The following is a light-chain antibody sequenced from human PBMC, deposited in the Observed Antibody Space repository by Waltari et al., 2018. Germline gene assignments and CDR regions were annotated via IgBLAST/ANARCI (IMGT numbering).Light chain of an antibody. V-gene: IGLV2-14*03. Sequence: QSALTQPASVSGSPGQSVTISCTGVRRDGADYRLTSWFRQHPGKAPKLILYDVSIRASDISNRFSGYKSGNTASLTISRLQADDEADYFCSYYPDTHTPVVFGGGTKLTV. CDR3: SYYPDTHTPVV. CDR1: RRDGADYRL. CDR2: DVS. J-gene: IGLJ2*01.